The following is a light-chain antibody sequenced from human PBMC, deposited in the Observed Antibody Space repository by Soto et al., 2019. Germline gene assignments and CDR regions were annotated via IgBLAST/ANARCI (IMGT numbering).Light chain of an antibody. CDR3: GTWDISLSLCV. Sequence: QSVLTQPPSVSAAPGQTVTISCSGSSSNIGNNYVSWYQQLPETAPKLLIYENNKRPSGIPDRFSGSKSGTSATLGITGLQTGDEADYYCGTWDISLSLCVFGGGTKLTVL. J-gene: IGLJ3*02. V-gene: IGLV1-51*02. CDR2: ENN. CDR1: SSNIGNNY.